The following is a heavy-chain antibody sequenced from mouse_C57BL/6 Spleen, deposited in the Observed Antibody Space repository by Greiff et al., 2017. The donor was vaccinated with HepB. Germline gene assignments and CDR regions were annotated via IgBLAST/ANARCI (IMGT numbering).Heavy chain of an antibody. J-gene: IGHJ1*03. CDR3: ARYMSKEGYFDV. D-gene: IGHD2-5*01. CDR1: GFTFTDYY. Sequence: EVKLVESGGGLVQPGGSLSLSCAASGFTFTDYYMSWVRQPPGKALEWLGFIRNKANGYTTEYSASVKGRFTISRDNSQSILYLQMNALRAEDSATYYCARYMSKEGYFDVWGTGTTVTVSS. V-gene: IGHV7-3*01. CDR2: IRNKANGYTT.